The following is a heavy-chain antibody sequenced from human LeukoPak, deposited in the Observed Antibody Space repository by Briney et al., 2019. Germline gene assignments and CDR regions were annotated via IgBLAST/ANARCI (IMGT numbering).Heavy chain of an antibody. Sequence: ASVKVSCRASGYTFTSYGISWVRQAPGQGLEWMGWISAYNGNTNYAQKLQGRVTMTTDTSTSTAYMGLRSLRSDDTAVYYCARDGSYYDSSGYYVGPDNPIFDYWGQGTLVTVSS. CDR1: GYTFTSYG. CDR3: ARDGSYYDSSGYYVGPDNPIFDY. CDR2: ISAYNGNT. D-gene: IGHD3-22*01. J-gene: IGHJ4*02. V-gene: IGHV1-18*01.